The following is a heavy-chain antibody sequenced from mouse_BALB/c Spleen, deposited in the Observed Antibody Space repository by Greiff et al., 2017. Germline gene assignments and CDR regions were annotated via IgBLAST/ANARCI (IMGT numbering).Heavy chain of an antibody. V-gene: IGHV1-4*01. D-gene: IGHD1-1*01. CDR1: GYTFTSYT. CDR3: ARVDGSSYNYYAMDY. Sequence: QVQLKESGAELARPGASVKMSCKASGYTFTSYTMHWVKQRPGQGLEWIGYINPSSGYTNYNQKFKDKATLTADKSSSTAYMQLSSLTSEDSAVYYCARVDGSSYNYYAMDYWGQGTSVTVSS. J-gene: IGHJ4*01. CDR2: INPSSGYT.